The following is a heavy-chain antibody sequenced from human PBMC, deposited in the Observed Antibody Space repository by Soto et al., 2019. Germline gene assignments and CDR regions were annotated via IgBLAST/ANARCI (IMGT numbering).Heavy chain of an antibody. V-gene: IGHV3-30*18. CDR2: ISYDGSNK. Sequence: PGGSLRLSCAGSGFNFRGYELNWVRQAPGKGLEWVAVISYDGSNKYYADSVKGRFTISRDNSKNTLYLQMNSLRAEDTAVYYCAKRGTVTDFDYWGQGTLVTVSS. J-gene: IGHJ4*02. D-gene: IGHD4-17*01. CDR1: GFNFRGYE. CDR3: AKRGTVTDFDY.